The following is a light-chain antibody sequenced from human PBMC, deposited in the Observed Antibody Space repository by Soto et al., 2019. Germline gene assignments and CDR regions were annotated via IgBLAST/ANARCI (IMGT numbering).Light chain of an antibody. V-gene: IGKV3-20*01. CDR1: QTVSSSF. CDR3: QQYGTSRT. J-gene: IGKJ1*01. CDR2: AAS. Sequence: EIVLTQSPGTLSLSPGEGATLSCRASQTVSSSFLAWYQQTPGQAPRLLIYAASSRATGIPDRFSGSGSGTDFTLTISRLEPEDFAVYYCQQYGTSRTFGQGTKVDIK.